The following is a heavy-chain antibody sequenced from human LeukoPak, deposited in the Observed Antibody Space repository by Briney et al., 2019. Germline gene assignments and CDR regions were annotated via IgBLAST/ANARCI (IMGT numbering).Heavy chain of an antibody. CDR2: INHSGTT. D-gene: IGHD1-26*01. J-gene: IGHJ4*02. V-gene: IGHV4-34*01. CDR1: GGSLSGYY. Sequence: SETLSVTCVVYGGSLSGYYWSWIRQPPGKGLECIGEINHSGTTTYNPSLESRVTISVDTSKNQFSLKLTSVTAADTAVYYCARVQAGVGPGHWGQGTLATFSS. CDR3: ARVQAGVGPGH.